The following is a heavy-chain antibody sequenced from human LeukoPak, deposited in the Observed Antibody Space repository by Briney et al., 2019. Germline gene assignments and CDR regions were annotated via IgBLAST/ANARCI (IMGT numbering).Heavy chain of an antibody. CDR1: GFTFSDYS. CDR2: ISWNSGSV. Sequence: GGSLRLSCAASGFTFSDYSMNWVRQTPGKGLEWVSGISWNSGSVHYVDSVKGRFTISRDNAKNSLFLQMNSLRVEDSALYCTKVPSGGPSDFWGQGTLVTVSS. J-gene: IGHJ4*02. CDR3: KVPSGGPSDF. V-gene: IGHV3-9*01. D-gene: IGHD3-10*01.